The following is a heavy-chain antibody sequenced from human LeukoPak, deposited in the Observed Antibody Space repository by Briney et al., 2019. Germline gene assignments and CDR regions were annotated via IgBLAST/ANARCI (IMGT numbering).Heavy chain of an antibody. CDR3: AKDARRYCSSTSCYPDY. J-gene: IGHJ4*02. V-gene: IGHV3-30*02. CDR1: GFTFSSYG. CDR2: IWYGGSNK. D-gene: IGHD2-2*01. Sequence: GGSLRLSCAASGFTFSSYGMHWVRQAPGKGLEWVAVIWYGGSNKYYADSVKGRFTISRDNSKNTLYLQMNSLRAEDTAVYYCAKDARRYCSSTSCYPDYWGQGTLVTVSS.